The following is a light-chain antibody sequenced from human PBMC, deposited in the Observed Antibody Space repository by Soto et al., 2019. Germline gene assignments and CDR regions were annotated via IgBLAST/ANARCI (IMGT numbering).Light chain of an antibody. J-gene: IGKJ4*01. CDR2: AAS. CDR1: QGISSY. CDR3: QQANSSTLT. Sequence: IQLTQSPSPLSASVGDRVTITCRDSQGISSYLAWYQQTPGKAPKLLIYAASSLQSGVLSRFSGSGSGTDFTLTISSLQPEDFATYYCQQANSSTLTFGGGTKVDIK. V-gene: IGKV1-9*01.